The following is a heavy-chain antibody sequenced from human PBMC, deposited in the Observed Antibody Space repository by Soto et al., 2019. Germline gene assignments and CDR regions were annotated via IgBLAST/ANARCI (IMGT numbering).Heavy chain of an antibody. Sequence: SETLSLTCNVSGGSISSSTYDWGWIRQHPGKGLEWIGYIYYSGSTYYNPSLKSRLTISVDTSKNQFSLKLSSVTAADTAVYYCARGVTMVRGVIHTPYFDYWGQGTLVTVSS. CDR3: ARGVTMVRGVIHTPYFDY. CDR1: GGSISSSTYD. V-gene: IGHV4-31*03. J-gene: IGHJ4*02. CDR2: IYYSGST. D-gene: IGHD3-10*01.